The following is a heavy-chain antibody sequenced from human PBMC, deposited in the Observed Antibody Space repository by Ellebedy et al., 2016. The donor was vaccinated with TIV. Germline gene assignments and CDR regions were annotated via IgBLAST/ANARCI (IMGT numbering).Heavy chain of an antibody. D-gene: IGHD4-23*01. CDR2: IKQDGSEK. Sequence: GESLKISCAASGFTFSNAWMSWVRQAPGKGLEWVANIKQDGSEKYYVDSVKGRFTISRDNAKNSLYLQMNSLRAEDTAVYYCARDQTTHDYGGNYYYYGMDVWGQGTTVTVSS. V-gene: IGHV3-7*01. CDR3: ARDQTTHDYGGNYYYYGMDV. J-gene: IGHJ6*02. CDR1: GFTFSNAW.